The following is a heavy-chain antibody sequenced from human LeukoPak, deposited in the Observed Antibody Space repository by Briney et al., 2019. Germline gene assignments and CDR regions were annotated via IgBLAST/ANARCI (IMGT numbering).Heavy chain of an antibody. CDR2: IYYSGST. D-gene: IGHD7-27*01. V-gene: IGHV4-38-2*01. CDR3: ARGLGLNYFDY. CDR1: GFTVSSNY. J-gene: IGHJ4*02. Sequence: GSLRLSCAASGFTVSSNYMSWIRQPPGKGLEWIGSIYYSGSTYYNPSLKSRVTISVDTSKNQFSLKLSSVTAADTAVYYCARGLGLNYFDYWGQGTLVTVSS.